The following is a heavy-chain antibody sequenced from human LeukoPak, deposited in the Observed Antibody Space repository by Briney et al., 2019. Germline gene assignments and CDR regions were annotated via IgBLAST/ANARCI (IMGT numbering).Heavy chain of an antibody. V-gene: IGHV6-1*01. CDR1: GDSVSSNSAA. CDR3: ARQQLVRGTNVNYFDY. D-gene: IGHD6-13*01. CDR2: TYYRSKWYN. J-gene: IGHJ4*02. Sequence: SQTLSLTCAISGDSVSSNSAAWNWIRQSPSRGLEWLGRTYYRSKWYNDYAVSVKSRITINPDTSKNQFSLQLNSVTPEDTAVYYCARQQLVRGTNVNYFDYWGQGTLVTVSS.